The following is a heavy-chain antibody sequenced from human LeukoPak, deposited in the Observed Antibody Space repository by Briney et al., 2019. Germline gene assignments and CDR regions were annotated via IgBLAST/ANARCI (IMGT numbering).Heavy chain of an antibody. J-gene: IGHJ4*02. Sequence: GGSLRLSCAVSGFTFSDYWVTWVRQTLGKGLEFVANINRDGSVKNYVDSVKGRFTISRDNAKNSLYLQMTSLRVEDTAIYYCARDPGFSSFDYWGQGTLVTVSS. D-gene: IGHD3-3*02. V-gene: IGHV3-7*01. CDR2: INRDGSVK. CDR1: GFTFSDYW. CDR3: ARDPGFSSFDY.